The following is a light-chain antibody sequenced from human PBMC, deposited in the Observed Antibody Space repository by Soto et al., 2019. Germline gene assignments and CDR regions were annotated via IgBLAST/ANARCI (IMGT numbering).Light chain of an antibody. V-gene: IGKV3-11*01. CDR1: QSVSSY. CDR2: DAS. Sequence: EIVLTQSPATLSLSPGERATLSCRASQSVSSYLAWYQQKPGQAPRLLIYDASNRATGIPARFSGSGSGTDFTLTISSLEPEDFAVYYCQQRSNWPTFGGGTKGHIK. CDR3: QQRSNWPT. J-gene: IGKJ4*01.